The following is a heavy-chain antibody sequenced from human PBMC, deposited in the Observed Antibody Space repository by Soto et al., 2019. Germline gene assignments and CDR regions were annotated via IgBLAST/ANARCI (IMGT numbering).Heavy chain of an antibody. CDR2: ISAYNGNT. J-gene: IGHJ6*02. CDR3: ARGGGGGFRYYGMDV. V-gene: IGHV1-18*04. CDR1: GYTFTSYG. Sequence: ASVKVSCKASGYTFTSYGISWVRQAPGQGLEWMGWISAYNGNTNYAQKLQGRVTMTTDTSTSTDYMELSSLRSDDTAVYYCARGGGGGFRYYGMDVWGQGTTVTVSS. D-gene: IGHD1-26*01.